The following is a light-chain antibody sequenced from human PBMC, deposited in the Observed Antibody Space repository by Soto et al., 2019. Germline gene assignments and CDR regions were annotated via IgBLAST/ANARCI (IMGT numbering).Light chain of an antibody. Sequence: EIVLTQSPGTLSLSPGERATLSCLASQSVSSSYLAWYQQNPGQAPRLLIYGASSRATDIPDRFSSSGSGTDFTLNISRLEPDDFAVYYCQKYGSSRLTFSGGTPGDIK. J-gene: IGKJ4*01. CDR3: QKYGSSRLT. V-gene: IGKV3-20*01. CDR2: GAS. CDR1: QSVSSSY.